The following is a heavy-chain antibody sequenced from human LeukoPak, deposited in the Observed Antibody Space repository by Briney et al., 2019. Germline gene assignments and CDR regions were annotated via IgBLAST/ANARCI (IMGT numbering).Heavy chain of an antibody. J-gene: IGHJ4*02. CDR2: ISYDGSNK. CDR3: ASGLYYDILTGYSYYFDY. Sequence: GRSLRLSCAASGFTFSSYAMHWVRQAPGKGLEWVAVISYDGSNKYYADSVKGRFTISRDNSKNTLYPQMNSLRAEDTAVYYCASGLYYDILTGYSYYFDYWGQGTLVTVSS. V-gene: IGHV3-30*04. CDR1: GFTFSSYA. D-gene: IGHD3-9*01.